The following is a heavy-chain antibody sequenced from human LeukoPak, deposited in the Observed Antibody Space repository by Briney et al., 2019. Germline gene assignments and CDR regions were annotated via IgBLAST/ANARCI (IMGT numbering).Heavy chain of an antibody. CDR2: IWFDGSNK. Sequence: GGSLRLSCAASGFTFSGYGMHWVRQAPGKGLEWVAVIWFDGSNKYYADSVKGRFTISRDNSKNTLYLQMNSLRAEDTAMYYCAKGGIAVAGNDYWGQGTLVTVSS. CDR1: GFTFSGYG. D-gene: IGHD6-19*01. CDR3: AKGGIAVAGNDY. J-gene: IGHJ4*02. V-gene: IGHV3-33*06.